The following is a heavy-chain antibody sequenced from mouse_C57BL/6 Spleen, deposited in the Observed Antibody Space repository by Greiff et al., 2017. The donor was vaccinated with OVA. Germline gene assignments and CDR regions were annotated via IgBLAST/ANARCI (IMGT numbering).Heavy chain of an antibody. Sequence: VKLQQPGTELVKPGASVKLSCKASGYTFTSYWMHWVKQRPGQGLEWIGNINPSNGGTNYNEKFKSKATLTVDKSSSTAYMQLSSLTSEDSAVYYCARWGYGYYYAMDYWGQGTSVTVSS. CDR3: ARWGYGYYYAMDY. V-gene: IGHV1-53*01. D-gene: IGHD1-1*01. CDR1: GYTFTSYW. J-gene: IGHJ4*01. CDR2: INPSNGGT.